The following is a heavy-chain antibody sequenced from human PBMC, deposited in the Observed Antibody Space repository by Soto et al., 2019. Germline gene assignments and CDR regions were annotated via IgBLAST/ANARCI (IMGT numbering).Heavy chain of an antibody. CDR2: ISYDGSNK. CDR3: AKDRRGRIAIFGALDY. D-gene: IGHD3-3*01. V-gene: IGHV3-30*18. CDR1: GFTFSSYG. Sequence: GGSLRLSCASSGFTFSSYGMHWVRQAPGKGLEWVAVISYDGSNKYYADSVKGRFTISRDNSKNTLYLQMNSLRAEDTAVYYCAKDRRGRIAIFGALDYWGQGTLVTVSS. J-gene: IGHJ4*02.